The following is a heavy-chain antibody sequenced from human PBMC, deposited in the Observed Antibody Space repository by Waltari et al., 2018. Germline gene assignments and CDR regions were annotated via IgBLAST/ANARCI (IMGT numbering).Heavy chain of an antibody. Sequence: QVQLQESGPGLVKPSETLSLTCAVSGYSISSGYYWGWIRQPPGKGLEWIGSIYHSGSTYYNPSLKSRVTISVDTSKNQFSLKLSSVTAADTAVYYCARRLGGNTCWFDPWGQGTLVTVSS. D-gene: IGHD2-15*01. V-gene: IGHV4-38-2*01. CDR2: IYHSGST. J-gene: IGHJ5*02. CDR3: ARRLGGNTCWFDP. CDR1: GYSISSGYY.